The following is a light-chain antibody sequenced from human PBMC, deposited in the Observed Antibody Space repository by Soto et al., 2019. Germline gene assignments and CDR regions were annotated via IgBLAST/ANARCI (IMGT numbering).Light chain of an antibody. CDR3: EYYGNSIT. V-gene: IGKV3-20*01. CDR1: QSFNSIY. CDR2: GAS. Sequence: IVITQSPATLSVSPGERATLSCRASQSFNSIYLAWYQQKPGKAPRLLIYGASSTATGIPDRLSGSGSGTDFTLTFTRLEPEDFAVYYCEYYGNSITFGGGTKVDIK. J-gene: IGKJ4*01.